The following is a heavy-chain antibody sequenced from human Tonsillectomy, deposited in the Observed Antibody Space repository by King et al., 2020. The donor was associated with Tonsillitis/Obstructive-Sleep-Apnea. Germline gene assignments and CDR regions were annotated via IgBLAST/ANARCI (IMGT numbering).Heavy chain of an antibody. CDR3: AKGRKGALGYCSGGSCYDYFDY. D-gene: IGHD2-15*01. Sequence: VQLVESGGGLVQPGGSLRLSCAASGFTFSSYAMSWVRQAPGKGLEWVSAISGSGGSTYYADSVKGRFTISRDNSKNTLYWQMNSLRAEDTAVYYCAKGRKGALGYCSGGSCYDYFDYWGQGTLVTVSS. CDR2: ISGSGGST. CDR1: GFTFSSYA. J-gene: IGHJ4*02. V-gene: IGHV3-23*04.